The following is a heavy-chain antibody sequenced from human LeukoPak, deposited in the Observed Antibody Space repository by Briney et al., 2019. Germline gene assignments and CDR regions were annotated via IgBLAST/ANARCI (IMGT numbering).Heavy chain of an antibody. CDR2: ICDDNT. J-gene: IGHJ4*02. CDR1: GLTVSAYA. Sequence: GGSLRLSCAASGLTVSAYAMAWVRQAPGKGLEWVSTICDDNTCYADSVKGRFAISTDNSKNTLYLQMNSLRVEDTAVYFCAARKVRGVWFYLDYWGQGTLVTVSS. D-gene: IGHD3-10*01. V-gene: IGHV3-23*01. CDR3: AARKVRGVWFYLDY.